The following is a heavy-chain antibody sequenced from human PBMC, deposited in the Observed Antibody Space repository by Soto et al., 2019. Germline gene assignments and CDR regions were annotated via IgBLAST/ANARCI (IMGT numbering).Heavy chain of an antibody. CDR1: GFTFSHYY. V-gene: IGHV3-33*01. CDR3: TQLRWEPLRYGMDV. D-gene: IGHD2-2*01. CDR2: ILNDGSNK. J-gene: IGHJ6*02. Sequence: PGGSLRLSCAASGFTFSHYYMHWVRQAPGRGLEWVALILNDGSNKYYADSVKGRFTISRDNSKNTAYLQMNSLKTEDTAVYYCTQLRWEPLRYGMDVWGQGTTVTVSS.